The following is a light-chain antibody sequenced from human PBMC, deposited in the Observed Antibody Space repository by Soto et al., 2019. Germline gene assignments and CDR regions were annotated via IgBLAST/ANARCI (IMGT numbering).Light chain of an antibody. CDR1: QGISNS. CDR3: LQYDDLPALLT. V-gene: IGKV1-17*03. CDR2: GAS. Sequence: DIQMTQSPSAMSASVGDSVTITCRASQGISNSLAWFQQKPGKVPQRLIYGASSLQSGVPSRFSGSGSGTEFSLTISSLQPEDFATYYCLQYDDLPALLTFGPGTKVDIK. J-gene: IGKJ3*01.